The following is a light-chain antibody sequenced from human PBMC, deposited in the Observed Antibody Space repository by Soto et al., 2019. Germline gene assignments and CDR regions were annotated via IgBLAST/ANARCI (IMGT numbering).Light chain of an antibody. CDR1: QSVSSN. V-gene: IGKV3-15*01. CDR2: GTS. J-gene: IGKJ3*01. Sequence: IVMTQSPATLSVSPGEGATLSCRASQSVSSNLAWYQQKTGQAPRLLIYGTSTSATGIPARFSGSGSGTEVTLTVSSLQSEDFAIYYCQQYNNWPPKITFGPGTKVDMK. CDR3: QQYNNWPPKIT.